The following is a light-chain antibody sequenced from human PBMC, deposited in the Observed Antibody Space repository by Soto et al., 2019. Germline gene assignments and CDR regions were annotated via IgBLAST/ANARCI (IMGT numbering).Light chain of an antibody. J-gene: IGKJ2*01. CDR3: HQYGSSPPYT. CDR2: GAS. Sequence: EIVLTQSPGTLSLSPGERATLSCRASQIVTSSYISWYQQKPGQAPRLVISGASTRAAGVPDRFSGSRSGTDFTLSISGLEPEDFAVYYCHQYGSSPPYTFGQGTKLEIK. V-gene: IGKV3-20*01. CDR1: QIVTSSY.